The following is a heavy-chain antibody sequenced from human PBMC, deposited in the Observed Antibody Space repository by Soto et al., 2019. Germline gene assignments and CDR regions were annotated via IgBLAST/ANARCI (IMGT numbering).Heavy chain of an antibody. D-gene: IGHD2-8*01. V-gene: IGHV4-30-4*01. J-gene: IGHJ4*02. Sequence: QVQLQESGPGLVKPSQTLSLTCTVSGGSISSGDYYWRWIRQPPGKSLEWIGYIYYSGSTYYNPSLQSRVTISVDTSKNQYSLKLSSVTAADTAVYYCAREGYCTNGVCSYFDYWGQGTLVTVSS. CDR1: GGSISSGDYY. CDR2: IYYSGST. CDR3: AREGYCTNGVCSYFDY.